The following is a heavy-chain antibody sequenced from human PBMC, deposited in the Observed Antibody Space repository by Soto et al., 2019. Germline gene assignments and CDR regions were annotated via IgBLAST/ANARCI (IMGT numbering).Heavy chain of an antibody. J-gene: IGHJ6*02. CDR2: IIRIFGTP. CDR3: ARQGSNEYYYYGMDV. D-gene: IGHD3-10*01. Sequence: SVKVSCKASGGTFSSYAINWVRQAPGQGLEWMGGIIRIFGTPDYAQRFQGRVTITADESTSTAYMELSSLRSEDTAVYYCARQGSNEYYYYGMDVWGQGTTVTVSS. CDR1: GGTFSSYA. V-gene: IGHV1-69*13.